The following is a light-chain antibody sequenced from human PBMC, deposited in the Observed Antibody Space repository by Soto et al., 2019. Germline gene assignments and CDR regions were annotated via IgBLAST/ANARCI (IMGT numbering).Light chain of an antibody. CDR3: AAWDDSLTGVE. CDR1: TSNIGRNS. CDR2: SND. Sequence: QPVVTQPPSASGTPGQRVTISCSGSTSNIGRNSVHWYQHLPGTAPKLLIYSNDQRPSGVPDRFSGSKSGTSASLAISGLQSEDEADYYCAAWDDSLTGVEFGGGTKLTVL. J-gene: IGLJ2*01. V-gene: IGLV1-44*01.